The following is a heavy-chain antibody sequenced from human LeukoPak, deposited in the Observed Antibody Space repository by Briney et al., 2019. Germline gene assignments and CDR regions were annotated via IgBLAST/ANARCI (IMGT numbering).Heavy chain of an antibody. Sequence: GGSLRLSCAASGFTFSSYWMSWVRQAPGKGLEWVANIKQYGSEKYYVDSVKGRFTISRDNAKNSVYLQMNSLRAEDTAVYYCARRGPTVNWVSFNYWGQGTLVTVSS. CDR1: GFTFSSYW. J-gene: IGHJ4*02. D-gene: IGHD7-27*01. V-gene: IGHV3-7*01. CDR2: IKQYGSEK. CDR3: ARRGPTVNWVSFNY.